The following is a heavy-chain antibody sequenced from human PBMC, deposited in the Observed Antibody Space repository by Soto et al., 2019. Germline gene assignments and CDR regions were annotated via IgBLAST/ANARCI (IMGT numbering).Heavy chain of an antibody. CDR3: AHRRGYSYGYESAGYGMDV. Sequence: SGPTLVNPTQTLTLTCSFSGFSLSTGGVGVGWIRQPPGKALEWLALIYWNDDKRYSPSLKSRLTITKDTSKNQVVLTMTNMDPMDTATYYCAHRRGYSYGYESAGYGMDVWGQGTTVTVSS. CDR2: IYWNDDK. CDR1: GFSLSTGGVG. V-gene: IGHV2-5*01. J-gene: IGHJ6*02. D-gene: IGHD5-18*01.